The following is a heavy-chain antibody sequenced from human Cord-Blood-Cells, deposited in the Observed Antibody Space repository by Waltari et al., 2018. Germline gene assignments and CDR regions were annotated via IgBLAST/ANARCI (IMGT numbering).Heavy chain of an antibody. CDR3: AGGYCSSTSCYDAFDI. CDR1: GFTFSSYS. CDR2: ISSSSSYI. J-gene: IGHJ3*02. V-gene: IGHV3-21*01. Sequence: EVQLVESGGGLVKPGGSLSLSGAASGFTFSSYSMNWVRQAPWKGLEWVSSISSSSSYIYYADSVKGRFTISRDNAKNSLYLQMNSLRAEDTAVYYCAGGYCSSTSCYDAFDIWGQGTMVTVSS. D-gene: IGHD2-2*01.